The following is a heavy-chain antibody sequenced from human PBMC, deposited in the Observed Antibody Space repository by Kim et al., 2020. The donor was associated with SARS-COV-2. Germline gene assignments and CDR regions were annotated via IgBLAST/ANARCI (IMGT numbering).Heavy chain of an antibody. D-gene: IGHD3-10*01. CDR3: AREEYYGSGGYFYDYCGMDV. Sequence: GGSLRLSCAASGFKFKNYNMIWVRQAPGKGLEWVSSISDSGTYIYYADSVKGRFFISRDDAKNSLFLQMNSLRADDTAVYYCAREEYYGSGGYFYDYCGMDVWGQGTTVTVSS. V-gene: IGHV3-21*01. CDR2: ISDSGTYI. CDR1: GFKFKNYN. J-gene: IGHJ6*02.